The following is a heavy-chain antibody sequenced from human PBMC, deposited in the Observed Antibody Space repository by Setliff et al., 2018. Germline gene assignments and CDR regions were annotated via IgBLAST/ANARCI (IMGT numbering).Heavy chain of an antibody. CDR2: ISTYNGDT. V-gene: IGHV1-18*04. D-gene: IGHD2-8*01. CDR3: SRLVRFCTKTACQRLSGGEF. Sequence: ASVKVSCKASGYTFAGYYMHWVRQAPGQGLEWMGWISTYNGDTNYAHSLQGRLTMTADTSTSTAYLDLRSLESDDTAVCYCSRLVRFCTKTACQRLSGGEFWGQGTLVTVSS. J-gene: IGHJ4*02. CDR1: GYTFAGYY.